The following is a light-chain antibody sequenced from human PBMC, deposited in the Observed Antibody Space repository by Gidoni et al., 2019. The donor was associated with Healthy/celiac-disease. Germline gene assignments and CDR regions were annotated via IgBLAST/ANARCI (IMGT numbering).Light chain of an antibody. J-gene: IGLJ3*02. V-gene: IGLV2-11*01. CDR1: SSDVGGYNY. CDR2: DFS. CDR3: CSYAGSYTWV. Sequence: SAPPQPRSVSGSPGQSVTISCTGTSSDVGGYNYVSWYQQHPGKAPKLMLYDFSKRPSGVPDRFSGSKSGATASLTISGLQAEDEADYYCCSYAGSYTWVFGGGTKLTVL.